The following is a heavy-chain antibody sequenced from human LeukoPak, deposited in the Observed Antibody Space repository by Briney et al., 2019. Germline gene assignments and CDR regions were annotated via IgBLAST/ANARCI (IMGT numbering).Heavy chain of an antibody. D-gene: IGHD3-10*01. J-gene: IGHJ4*02. V-gene: IGHV1-69*04. CDR1: GGTFSSYA. CDR2: IIPILGIA. Sequence: SVKVSCKASGGTFSSYAISWVRQAPGQGLEWMGRIIPILGIANYAQKFQGRVTITADKSTSTAYMELSSLRSGDTAVYYCARGGSGALGSRRRYYFDYWGQGTLVTVSS. CDR3: ARGGSGALGSRRRYYFDY.